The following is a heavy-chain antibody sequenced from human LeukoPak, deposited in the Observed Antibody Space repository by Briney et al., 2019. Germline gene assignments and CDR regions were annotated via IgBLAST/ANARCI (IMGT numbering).Heavy chain of an antibody. J-gene: IGHJ4*02. Sequence: GGTLRLSCAASGFTFSSYGMSWVRQAPGKGLEWVSGINWNGGSTGYADSVKGRFTISRDNSKNTLYLQMNSLRAEDTAVYYCAKTLDDILTGYYYYFDYWGQGTLVTVSS. CDR1: GFTFSSYG. V-gene: IGHV3-23*01. CDR2: INWNGGST. CDR3: AKTLDDILTGYYYYFDY. D-gene: IGHD3-9*01.